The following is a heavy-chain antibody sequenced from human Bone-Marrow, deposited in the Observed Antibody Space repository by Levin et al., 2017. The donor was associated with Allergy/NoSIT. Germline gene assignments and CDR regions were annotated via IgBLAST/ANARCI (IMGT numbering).Heavy chain of an antibody. CDR1: GFTFTTYA. CDR2: IWYDGSNE. J-gene: IGHJ6*02. V-gene: IGHV3-33*01. Sequence: QPSETLSLTCATSGFTFTTYAMHWVRQAPGKGLEWMAVIWYDGSNEYYADSVRGRFTISRDNSKNTLYLQMNSLRAEDTAVYFCARDSVEVVEPAPDDNNQPSLLMDVWGQGTTVIVSS. D-gene: IGHD3-22*01. CDR3: ARDSVEVVEPAPDDNNQPSLLMDV.